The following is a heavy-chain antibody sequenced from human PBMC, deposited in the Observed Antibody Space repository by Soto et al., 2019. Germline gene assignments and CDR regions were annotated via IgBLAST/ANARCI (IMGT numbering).Heavy chain of an antibody. CDR1: GGSISSGDYY. D-gene: IGHD2-15*01. J-gene: IGHJ5*02. CDR2: IYYSGST. Sequence: QVQLQESGPGLVKPSQTLSLTCTVSGGSISSGDYYWSWIRQPPGKGLEWIGYIYYSGSTYYNPSLKSRVTISVDTSKTQFSLKLSSVTAADTAVYYCARGGVVVVAGSWFDPWGQGTLVTVSS. V-gene: IGHV4-30-4*01. CDR3: ARGGVVVVAGSWFDP.